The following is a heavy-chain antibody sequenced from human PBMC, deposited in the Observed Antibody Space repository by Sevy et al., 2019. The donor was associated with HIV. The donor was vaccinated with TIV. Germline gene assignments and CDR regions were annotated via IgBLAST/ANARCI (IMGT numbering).Heavy chain of an antibody. V-gene: IGHV3-23*01. D-gene: IGHD2-8*01. J-gene: IGHJ4*02. CDR2: LAFGCGEI. CDR3: AREGCTKPHDY. Sequence: GGSLRLSCAASGFTFSKYSMSWVRQPPGKGLEWVSTLAFGCGEINYADSVKGRFTISRDKSKISVYLQMNNLRPEDTALYYCAREGCTKPHDYWGQGTLVTVSS. CDR1: GFTFSKYS.